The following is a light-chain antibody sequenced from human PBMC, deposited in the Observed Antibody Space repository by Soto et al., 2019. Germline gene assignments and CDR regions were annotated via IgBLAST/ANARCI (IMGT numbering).Light chain of an antibody. CDR2: GAS. V-gene: IGKV3-20*01. J-gene: IGKJ1*01. CDR3: QQYGSSYPWT. Sequence: EIVLTQSPGTLSLSPGETATLSCRAIQSVSSNYLAWYQHKPGQAPRLLIYGASSRATGIPDRFSGSGSGTDFTLTIRRLEPEDFAVYYCQQYGSSYPWTFGQGTKVDIK. CDR1: QSVSSNY.